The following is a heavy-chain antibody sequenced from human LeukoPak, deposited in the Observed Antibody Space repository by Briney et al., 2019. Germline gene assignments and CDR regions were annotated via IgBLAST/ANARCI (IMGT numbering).Heavy chain of an antibody. CDR3: AAGGNSDY. V-gene: IGHV3-7*01. Sequence: PGGSLRLYCAASGITFSSYWMSWVRQAPGKGLEWVANIKEDGSEKYYVDSVKGRFTISRDNGKNSLYLQMNSLRAEDTAVYYCAAGGNSDYWGPGTLVTVSS. CDR1: GITFSSYW. CDR2: IKEDGSEK. D-gene: IGHD4-23*01. J-gene: IGHJ4*02.